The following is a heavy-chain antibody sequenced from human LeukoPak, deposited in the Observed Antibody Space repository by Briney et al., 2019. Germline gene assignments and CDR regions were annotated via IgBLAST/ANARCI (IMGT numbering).Heavy chain of an antibody. CDR1: GYTFTGYY. J-gene: IGHJ4*02. D-gene: IGHD3-22*01. CDR2: ISAYNGNT. Sequence: GASVKVSCKASGYTFTGYYMHWVRQAPGQGLEWMGWISAYNGNTNYAQKLQGRVTMTTDTSTSTAYMELRSLRSDDTALYYCARLMDNNYDGSAFDYWGQGTLVTVSS. V-gene: IGHV1-18*04. CDR3: ARLMDNNYDGSAFDY.